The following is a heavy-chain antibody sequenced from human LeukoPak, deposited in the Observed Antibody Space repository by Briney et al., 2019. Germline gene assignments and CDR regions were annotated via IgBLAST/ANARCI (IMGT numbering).Heavy chain of an antibody. D-gene: IGHD2-2*01. CDR3: ARETPPYCSSTSCYEGDDAFDI. J-gene: IGHJ3*02. V-gene: IGHV3-21*01. Sequence: KTGGSLRLSCAASGFTFSSYSMNWVRQAPGKGLEWVSSISSSSSYIYYADSVKGRFTISRDNAKNSLYLQMNSLRAEDTAVYYCARETPPYCSSTSCYEGDDAFDIWGQGTMVTVSS. CDR1: GFTFSSYS. CDR2: ISSSSSYI.